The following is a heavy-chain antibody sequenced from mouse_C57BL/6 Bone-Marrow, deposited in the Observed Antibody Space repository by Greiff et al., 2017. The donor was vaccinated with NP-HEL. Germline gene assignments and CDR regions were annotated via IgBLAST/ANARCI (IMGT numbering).Heavy chain of an antibody. Sequence: VQLQHSGPELVKPGASVKISCKASGYSFTGYYMHWVKQSSEKSLEWIGEINPSTGGTSYNQKFKGKATLTVDKSSSTAYMQLKSLTSEDSAVYYCASNPAWFAYWGQGTLVTVSA. V-gene: IGHV1-43*01. CDR2: INPSTGGT. J-gene: IGHJ3*01. CDR1: GYSFTGYY. CDR3: ASNPAWFAY.